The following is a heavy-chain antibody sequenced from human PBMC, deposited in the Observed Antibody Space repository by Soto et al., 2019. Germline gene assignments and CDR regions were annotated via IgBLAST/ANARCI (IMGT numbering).Heavy chain of an antibody. V-gene: IGHV3-15*01. CDR3: TTGLAPVRGGYYYYGMDV. CDR2: IKSKTDGGTT. D-gene: IGHD3-10*01. CDR1: GFTFSNAW. J-gene: IGHJ6*02. Sequence: KSGGSLRLSCAASGFTFSNAWMSWVRQAPGKGLEWVGRIKSKTDGGTTDYAAPVKGRFTISRDDSKNTLYLQMNSLKTEDTAVYYCTTGLAPVRGGYYYYGMDVWGQGTTVTVSS.